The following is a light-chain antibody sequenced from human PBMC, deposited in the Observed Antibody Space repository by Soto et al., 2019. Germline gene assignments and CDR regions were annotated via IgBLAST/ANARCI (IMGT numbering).Light chain of an antibody. J-gene: IGLJ2*01. Sequence: QSALTQPASVSGSPGQSITISCTGTSSDVGSYNLVSWYQQHPGKAPKLMIYEGSKRPSGVSNRFSGSKSGNTASLTISGLQAEDEADYYCCSYAGSSTQRVFGGGTKVTVL. CDR1: SSDVGSYNL. CDR2: EGS. CDR3: CSYAGSSTQRV. V-gene: IGLV2-23*01.